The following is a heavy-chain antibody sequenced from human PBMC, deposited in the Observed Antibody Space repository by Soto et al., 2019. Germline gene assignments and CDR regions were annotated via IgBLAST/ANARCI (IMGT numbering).Heavy chain of an antibody. CDR2: ISVDSVSI. CDR1: GFSFDRYA. V-gene: IGHV3-48*02. J-gene: IGHJ4*02. CDR3: ARDHRWAFDY. Sequence: EVPLVESGGGLVQPGGYLRLSCVASGFSFDRYAMNWVRQAPGKGLEWLSWISVDSVSIEYSDSVTGRFTMSRDDAKNLVYLQMNSLQDEDTAVYYCARDHRWAFDYWGQGTLVTVTS. D-gene: IGHD3-16*01.